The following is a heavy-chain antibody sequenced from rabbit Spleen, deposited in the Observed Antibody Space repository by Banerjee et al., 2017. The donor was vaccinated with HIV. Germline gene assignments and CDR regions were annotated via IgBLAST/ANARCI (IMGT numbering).Heavy chain of an antibody. J-gene: IGHJ6*01. CDR3: ARDTGSSFSSYGIAL. D-gene: IGHD8-1*01. CDR2: INAITGKA. V-gene: IGHV1S45*01. Sequence: QEQVVESGGGLVKPEGSLTLSCTASGFSFSNKAVMCWVRQAPGKGLEWIACINAITGKAVYANWAKGRSTFSKSSSTTVTLQMTSLTVADTATYFCARDTGSSFSSYGIALWGPGTLVTVS. CDR1: GFSFSNKAV.